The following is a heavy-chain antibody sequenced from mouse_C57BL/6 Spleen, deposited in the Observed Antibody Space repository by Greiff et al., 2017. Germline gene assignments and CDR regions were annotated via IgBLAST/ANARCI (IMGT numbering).Heavy chain of an antibody. V-gene: IGHV1-59*01. CDR1: GYTFTSYW. CDR3: ARSDSNYVWLAY. Sequence: QVQLQQPGAELVRPGTSVKLSCKASGYTFTSYWMHWVKQRPGQGLEWIGVIDPSDSYTNYNQKFKGKATLTVDTSSSTAYMQLSSLTSEDSAVYYCARSDSNYVWLAYWGQGTLVTVSA. CDR2: IDPSDSYT. D-gene: IGHD2-5*01. J-gene: IGHJ3*01.